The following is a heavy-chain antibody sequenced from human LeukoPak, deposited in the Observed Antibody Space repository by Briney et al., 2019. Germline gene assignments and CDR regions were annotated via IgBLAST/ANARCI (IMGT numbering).Heavy chain of an antibody. CDR3: ARAQRYDFWSGEYGMDV. CDR2: SYSGGST. CDR1: GFTVSSNY. Sequence: GGSLRLSCAASGFTVSSNYMSWVRQARGKGREWVSVSYSGGSTYYADSVKGRFTISRDNSKTTLYLQMNSLRAEDTAVYYCARAQRYDFWSGEYGMDVWGQGTTVTVSS. V-gene: IGHV3-66*01. D-gene: IGHD3-3*01. J-gene: IGHJ6*02.